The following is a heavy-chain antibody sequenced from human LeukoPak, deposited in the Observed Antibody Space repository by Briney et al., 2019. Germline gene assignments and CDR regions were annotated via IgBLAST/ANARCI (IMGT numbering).Heavy chain of an antibody. CDR3: ARDRGSGSTGAFDI. Sequence: GGSLRLSCAASGFTFSSYIMNWVRQAPGKGLEWVSSISSSSSYIYYADSVKGRFTISRDNAKNSLYLQMNSLRAEDTAVYYCARDRGSGSTGAFDIWGQGTMVTVSS. CDR1: GFTFSSYI. CDR2: ISSSSSYI. V-gene: IGHV3-21*01. J-gene: IGHJ3*02. D-gene: IGHD1-26*01.